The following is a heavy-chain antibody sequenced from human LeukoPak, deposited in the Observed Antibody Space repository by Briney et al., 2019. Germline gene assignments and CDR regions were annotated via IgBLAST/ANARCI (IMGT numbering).Heavy chain of an antibody. Sequence: PSETLSLTCTVSGGSISSSGYYWGWIRQPPGKGLEWIGSIYYSGSTYYNPSLKSRVTISVDTSKNQFSLKLSSVTAADTAVYYCARDLVGGFDYWGQGTLVTVSS. V-gene: IGHV4-39*07. CDR3: ARDLVGGFDY. D-gene: IGHD1-26*01. J-gene: IGHJ4*02. CDR2: IYYSGST. CDR1: GGSISSSGYY.